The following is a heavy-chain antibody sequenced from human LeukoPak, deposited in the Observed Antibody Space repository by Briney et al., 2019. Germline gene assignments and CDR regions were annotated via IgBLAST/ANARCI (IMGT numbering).Heavy chain of an antibody. CDR1: GGSISNYY. D-gene: IGHD5-12*01. Sequence: SDTLSLTCTVSGGSISNYYWTWIRRPPGKALEWIGYVYYTGSTNYNPSLKSRVSISVDTSKNQFSLQLGSVTAADTAVYYCARKLSGDYWGQGTLVTVSS. V-gene: IGHV4-59*08. CDR3: ARKLSGDY. CDR2: VYYTGST. J-gene: IGHJ4*02.